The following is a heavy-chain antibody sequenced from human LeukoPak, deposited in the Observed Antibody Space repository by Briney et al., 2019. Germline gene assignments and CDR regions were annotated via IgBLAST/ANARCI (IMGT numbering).Heavy chain of an antibody. Sequence: GGSLRLSCAASGFTFSDYAMHWVRQAPGKGLEWVAVIAYGGTYTHHADSLKGRFTISRDNSRDTLYLQIDSLRPEDTALYYCARNKAITAFFGMDVWGQGTTVIVSS. J-gene: IGHJ6*02. V-gene: IGHV3-30*03. CDR2: IAYGGTYT. CDR1: GFTFSDYA. CDR3: ARNKAITAFFGMDV. D-gene: IGHD2/OR15-2a*01.